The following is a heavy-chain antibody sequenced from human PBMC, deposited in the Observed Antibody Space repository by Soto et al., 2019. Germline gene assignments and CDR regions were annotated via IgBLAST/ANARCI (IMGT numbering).Heavy chain of an antibody. D-gene: IGHD3-10*01. Sequence: SETLSLTCTVSGGSISSGGYYWSWIRQHPGKGLEWIGYIYYSGSTYYNPSLKSRVTISVDTSKNQFSLKLSSVTAADTAVYYCAREAYYYGSGSYYYYYYMDVWGKGTTVTVSS. V-gene: IGHV4-31*03. CDR2: IYYSGST. CDR3: AREAYYYGSGSYYYYYYMDV. J-gene: IGHJ6*03. CDR1: GGSISSGGYY.